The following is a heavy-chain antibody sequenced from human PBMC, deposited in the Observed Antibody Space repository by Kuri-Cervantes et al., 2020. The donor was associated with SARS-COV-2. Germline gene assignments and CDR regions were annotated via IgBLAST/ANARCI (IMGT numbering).Heavy chain of an antibody. J-gene: IGHJ4*02. CDR2: IYYSGST. CDR1: GGSISSYY. V-gene: IGHV4-59*01. Sequence: SETLSLTCTVSGGSISSYYWSWIRQPPGKGLEWIGYIYYSGSTNYNPSLRSRVTISVDTSMNQFSLKLSSVTAADTAVYYCAACSGGSCYRFDYWGQGTLVTVSS. CDR3: AACSGGSCYRFDY. D-gene: IGHD2-15*01.